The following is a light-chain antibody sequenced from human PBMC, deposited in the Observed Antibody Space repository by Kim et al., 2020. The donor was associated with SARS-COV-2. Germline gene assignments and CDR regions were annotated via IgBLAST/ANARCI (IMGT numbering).Light chain of an antibody. V-gene: IGLV3-21*03. CDR1: GIGRIP. J-gene: IGLJ1*01. Sequence: PRNTDTRTVGGKGIGRIPIHRYQQKPGQAPVLVVYVDYDRPSGIPERFSGSMSGDTATLTISRVEAGDEADYYCHVWDSGSDHYVFGIGTKVTVL. CDR3: HVWDSGSDHYV. CDR2: VDY.